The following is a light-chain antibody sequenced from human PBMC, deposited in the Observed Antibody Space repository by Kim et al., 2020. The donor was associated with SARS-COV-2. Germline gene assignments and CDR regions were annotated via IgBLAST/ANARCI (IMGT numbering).Light chain of an antibody. CDR1: QDISTY. J-gene: IGKJ4*01. V-gene: IGKV1-9*01. CDR2: AAS. Sequence: DIQLTQSPSFLSASVGNRVTITCRASQDISTYLAWYQQKPGKAPNLQICAASTLQSGVPSRFSGSGSGTEFTLTISSLQPEDFATYYCQHLSSPLTFGGGTKVDIK. CDR3: QHLSSPLT.